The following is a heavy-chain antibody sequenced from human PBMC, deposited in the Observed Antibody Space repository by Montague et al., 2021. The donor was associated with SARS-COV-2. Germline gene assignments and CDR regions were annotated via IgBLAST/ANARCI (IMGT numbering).Heavy chain of an antibody. Sequence: SETLSLTCTISAGAIRDTDYFWGWIRQPPGKGLEWIGSIYYSGTTYHXPCLKSRVTISVDTPKNQFSLKLSSVTAADTAVYFCARHRDNLGSLNWFAPWGQGTLVTVSS. CDR3: ARHRDNLGSLNWFAP. CDR1: AGAIRDTDYF. D-gene: IGHD3-16*01. J-gene: IGHJ5*02. V-gene: IGHV4-39*01. CDR2: IYYSGTT.